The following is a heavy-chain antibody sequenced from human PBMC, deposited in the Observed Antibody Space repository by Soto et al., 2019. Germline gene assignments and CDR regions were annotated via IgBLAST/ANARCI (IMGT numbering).Heavy chain of an antibody. J-gene: IGHJ3*02. Sequence: LSLTCAASGFTFSSYAMSWVRQAPGKGLEWVSAISGSGGSTYYADSVKGRFTISRDNSKNTLYLQMNSLRAEDTAVYYCAKDKGSRVTYAFDIWGQGTMVTVSS. CDR1: GFTFSSYA. CDR3: AKDKGSRVTYAFDI. CDR2: ISGSGGST. D-gene: IGHD4-4*01. V-gene: IGHV3-23*01.